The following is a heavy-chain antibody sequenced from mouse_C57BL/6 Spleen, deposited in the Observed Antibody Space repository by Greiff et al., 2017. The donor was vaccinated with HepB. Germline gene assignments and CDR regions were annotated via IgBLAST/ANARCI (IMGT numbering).Heavy chain of an antibody. V-gene: IGHV1-50*01. Sequence: QVQLQQPGAELVKPGASVKLSCKASGYTFTSYWMQWVNQRPGQGLEWIGEIDPSDSYTNYNQKFKGKATLTVDTSSSTAYMQLSSLTSEDSAVYYCARKAWFAYWGQGTLVTVSA. CDR1: GYTFTSYW. CDR2: IDPSDSYT. J-gene: IGHJ3*01. CDR3: ARKAWFAY.